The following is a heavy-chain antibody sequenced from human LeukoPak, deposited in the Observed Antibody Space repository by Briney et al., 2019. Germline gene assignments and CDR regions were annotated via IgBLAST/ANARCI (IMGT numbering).Heavy chain of an antibody. CDR1: GYTFTGYY. CDR2: INPNSGGT. CDR3: ARHRYCSGGSCYSNYFDY. Sequence: ASVKVSCKASGYTFTGYYMHWVRQAPGQGLEWMGWINPNSGGTNYAQKFQGRVTMTRDTSISTAYMELSRLRSDDTAVYYCARHRYCSGGSCYSNYFDYWGQGTLVTVSS. D-gene: IGHD2-15*01. V-gene: IGHV1-2*02. J-gene: IGHJ4*02.